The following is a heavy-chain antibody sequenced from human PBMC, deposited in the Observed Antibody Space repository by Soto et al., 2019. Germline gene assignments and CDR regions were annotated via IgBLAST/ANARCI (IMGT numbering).Heavy chain of an antibody. CDR1: GFTFSSYG. D-gene: IGHD2-15*01. CDR2: IWYDGSNK. J-gene: IGHJ6*02. CDR3: ARDRVVEDYYYYGMDV. Sequence: PGGSLRLSCAASGFTFSSYGMHWVRQAPGKGLEWVAVIWYDGSNKYYADSVKGRFTISRDNSKNTLYLQMNSLRAEDTAVYYCARDRVVEDYYYYGMDVWGQGTTVTVSS. V-gene: IGHV3-33*01.